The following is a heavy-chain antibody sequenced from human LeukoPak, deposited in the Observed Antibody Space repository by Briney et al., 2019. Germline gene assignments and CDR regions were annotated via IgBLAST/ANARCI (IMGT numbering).Heavy chain of an antibody. V-gene: IGHV3-69-1*01. D-gene: IGHD5-12*01. J-gene: IGHJ4*02. CDR2: IGRSYNI. Sequence: GGSLRLSCSASGFDFGDYNMIWFRQAPGKGLEWVSFIGRSYNIDYADSVKGRCTISRDNAKASLYLQMNSLRGEDTAVYFCARGYSANDFRVYWGQGILVTVSS. CDR1: GFDFGDYN. CDR3: ARGYSANDFRVY.